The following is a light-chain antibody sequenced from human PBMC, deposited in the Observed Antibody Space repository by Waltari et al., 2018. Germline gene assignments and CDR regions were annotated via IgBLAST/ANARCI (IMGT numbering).Light chain of an antibody. Sequence: EIVLTQSPDTLSLSPGARATLSCRASQSVNSKLAWYQHKPGQSPRLLIYDASIRVTGIPARFSGGGSGTDFTLTISSLDPEDFAVYYCQHRSKWPWAFGQGTKVEIK. J-gene: IGKJ1*01. CDR3: QHRSKWPWA. V-gene: IGKV3-11*01. CDR2: DAS. CDR1: QSVNSK.